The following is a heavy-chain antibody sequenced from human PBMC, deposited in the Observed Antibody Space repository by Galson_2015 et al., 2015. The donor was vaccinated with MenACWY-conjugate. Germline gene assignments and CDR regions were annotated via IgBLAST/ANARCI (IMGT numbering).Heavy chain of an antibody. Sequence: SLILACAASGFTFRNYWMTWVRQAPGKGLEWVASIKKDGSEKYYLDSVKVRFTISRDNAKNSMYLEMNSLRVEDTAVYSCARGQYGMDVWGQGTTVTAS. J-gene: IGHJ6*02. CDR3: ARGQYGMDV. V-gene: IGHV3-7*03. CDR1: GFTFRNYW. CDR2: IKKDGSEK.